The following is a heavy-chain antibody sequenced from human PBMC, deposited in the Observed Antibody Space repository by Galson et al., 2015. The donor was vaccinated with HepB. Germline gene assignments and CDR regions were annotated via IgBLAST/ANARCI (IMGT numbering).Heavy chain of an antibody. CDR3: AKAGCSGAGCYLRYSWIDS. Sequence: SLRLSCAASGFTFSAYDMYWVRQAPGEGLEWVSSVTTSSSYIYYADSMRGRFTISRDNAKNSLFLQMDSLRAEDTAVYYCAKAGCSGAGCYLRYSWIDSWGQGTRVTVSS. V-gene: IGHV3-21*06. J-gene: IGHJ5*01. D-gene: IGHD2-2*01. CDR1: GFTFSAYD. CDR2: VTTSSSYI.